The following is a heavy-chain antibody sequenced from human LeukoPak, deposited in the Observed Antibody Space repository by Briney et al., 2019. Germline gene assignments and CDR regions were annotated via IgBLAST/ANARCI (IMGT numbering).Heavy chain of an antibody. CDR2: ISGSGSVQ. V-gene: IGHV3-48*03. Sequence: GGSLRLSCAASGFAFSSNAMTWVRQAPGKGLEWLSYISGSGSVQYYADSVKGRFTISRDNAKNSLYLQMSGLRDDDTAIYYCARDKIVGPTTLDYWGQGTLVTVSS. D-gene: IGHD1-26*01. CDR3: ARDKIVGPTTLDY. CDR1: GFAFSSNA. J-gene: IGHJ4*02.